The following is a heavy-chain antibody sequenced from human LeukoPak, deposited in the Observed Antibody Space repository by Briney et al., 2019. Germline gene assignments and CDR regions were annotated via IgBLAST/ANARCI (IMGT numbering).Heavy chain of an antibody. CDR1: GFTFSDYY. J-gene: IGHJ5*02. V-gene: IGHV3-11*04. CDR3: ARETIAAAGKAFDP. D-gene: IGHD6-13*01. Sequence: PGGSLRLSCAASGFTFSDYYMSWIRQAPGKGLEWVSYISSSGGPMYYADSVKGRFTISRDNAKNSLFLQMNSLRAEDTAVYYCARETIAAAGKAFDPWGQGTLVTVSS. CDR2: ISSSGGPM.